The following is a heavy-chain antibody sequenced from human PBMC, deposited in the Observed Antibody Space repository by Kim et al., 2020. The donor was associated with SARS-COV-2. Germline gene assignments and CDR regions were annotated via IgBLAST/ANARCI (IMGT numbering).Heavy chain of an antibody. CDR2: INHSGST. D-gene: IGHD3-22*01. CDR1: GGSFSGYY. Sequence: SETLSLTCAVYGGSFSGYYWSWIRQPPGKGLEWIGEINHSGSTNYNPSLKSRVTISVDTSKNQFSLKLSSVTAADTAVYYCASLDSSGNFDYWGQGTLVT. CDR3: ASLDSSGNFDY. V-gene: IGHV4-34*01. J-gene: IGHJ4*02.